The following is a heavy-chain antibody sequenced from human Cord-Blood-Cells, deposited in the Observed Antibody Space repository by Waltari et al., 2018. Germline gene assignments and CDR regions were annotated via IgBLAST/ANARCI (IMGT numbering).Heavy chain of an antibody. CDR3: ARCIVGATVDY. V-gene: IGHV4-34*01. D-gene: IGHD1-26*01. J-gene: IGHJ4*02. CDR2: INHSGST. Sequence: QVQLQQWGAGLLKPPETLSLTCAVHGGSFSGYYWSWIRQPPGKGLEWIGEINHSGSTNYNPSLKSRVTISVDTSKNQFSLKLSSVTAADTAVYYCARCIVGATVDYWGQGTLVTVSS. CDR1: GGSFSGYY.